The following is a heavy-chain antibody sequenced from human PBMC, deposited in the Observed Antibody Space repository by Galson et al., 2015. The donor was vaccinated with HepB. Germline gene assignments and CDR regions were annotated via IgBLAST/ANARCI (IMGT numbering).Heavy chain of an antibody. Sequence: SVKVSCKASGGTFSSYAISWVRQAPGQGLEWMGGIIPIFGTANYAQKFQGRVTITADESTSTAYMELSSLRSEDTAVYYCARVDTAMVYYYYGMDVWGQGTTVTVSS. D-gene: IGHD5-18*01. J-gene: IGHJ6*02. CDR2: IIPIFGTA. CDR1: GGTFSSYA. CDR3: ARVDTAMVYYYYGMDV. V-gene: IGHV1-69*13.